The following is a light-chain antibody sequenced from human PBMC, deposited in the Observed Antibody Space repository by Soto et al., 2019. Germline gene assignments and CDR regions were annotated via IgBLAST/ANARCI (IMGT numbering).Light chain of an antibody. CDR3: QQYNNWPPVT. J-gene: IGKJ4*01. V-gene: IGKV3-15*01. CDR1: QSVSSN. CDR2: GAS. Sequence: EIVMTQSPATLSVSPGERATLSCRASQSVSSNLAWYQQKPGQAPRLLIYGASTRATGIPARFSGSGSGTDFTLTFSSLQSEDFAVYYCQQYNNWPPVTFGGGTKVEIK.